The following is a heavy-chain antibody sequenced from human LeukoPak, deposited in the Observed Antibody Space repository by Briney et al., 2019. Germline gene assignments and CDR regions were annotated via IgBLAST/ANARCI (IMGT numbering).Heavy chain of an antibody. J-gene: IGHJ4*02. CDR2: INPNSGGT. Sequence: ASVKVSCKASGYTFTSYYMHWVRQAPGQGLEWMGWINPNSGGTNYAQKFQGRVTMTRDTSISTAYMELSRLRSDDTAVYYCARSSRLVGATPDYWGQGTLVTVSS. CDR3: ARSSRLVGATPDY. V-gene: IGHV1-2*02. D-gene: IGHD1-26*01. CDR1: GYTFTSYY.